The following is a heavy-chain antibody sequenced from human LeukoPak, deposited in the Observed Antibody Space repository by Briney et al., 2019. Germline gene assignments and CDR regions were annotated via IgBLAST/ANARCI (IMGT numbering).Heavy chain of an antibody. D-gene: IGHD2/OR15-2a*01. J-gene: IGHJ5*02. V-gene: IGHV3-33*01. CDR2: IWYHGGNE. Sequence: GGALRLSCAASGFSFTSYGMHSVRQAPGKGLEWVAVIWYHGGNENYADSVKGGFTISRDTSKNTLYLQMNSLRAEDTAMYYCARDVDTTSHLNWFDPWGQGTLVTVSS. CDR3: ARDVDTTSHLNWFDP. CDR1: GFSFTSYG.